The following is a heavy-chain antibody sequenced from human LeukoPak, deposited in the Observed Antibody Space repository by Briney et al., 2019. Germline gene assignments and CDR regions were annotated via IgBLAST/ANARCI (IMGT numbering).Heavy chain of an antibody. J-gene: IGHJ4*02. D-gene: IGHD2-21*02. V-gene: IGHV4-34*01. CDR3: ARGPVVVTAPPFDY. Sequence: SETLSLTCTVSGGSISSYYWSWIRQPPGKGLEWIGEINHSGSTNYNPSLKSRVTISVDTSKNQFSLKLSSVTAADTAVYYCARGPVVVTAPPFDYWGQGTLVTVSS. CDR2: INHSGST. CDR1: GGSISSYY.